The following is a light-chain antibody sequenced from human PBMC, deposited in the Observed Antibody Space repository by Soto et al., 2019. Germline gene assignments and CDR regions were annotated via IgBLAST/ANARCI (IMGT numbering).Light chain of an antibody. CDR2: GAS. V-gene: IGKV3-15*01. CDR3: QQYNHYVT. Sequence: EIMVTQSPATLSVSPGERATLSCRASQSVNSNLAWYQHKPGQAPRLLIFGASTRATGIPGRFSGSGSGTDFTLTITSLQSEDFAVYYCQQYNHYVTFGQGTRLEIK. J-gene: IGKJ5*01. CDR1: QSVNSN.